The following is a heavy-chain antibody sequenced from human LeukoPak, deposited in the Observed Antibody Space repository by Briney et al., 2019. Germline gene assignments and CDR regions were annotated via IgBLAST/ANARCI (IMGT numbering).Heavy chain of an antibody. CDR2: IYYSGST. CDR3: ARIAAGGDY. D-gene: IGHD6-13*01. CDR1: GGSITSSGYY. Sequence: SETLSLTCTVSGGSITSSGYYWAWIRQPPGKGLEWTGYIYYSGSTHYNPSLKSRHTITLDTSKNQFSLKLTHVTAADRAVYYCARIAAGGDYWGRGTLVSVSS. J-gene: IGHJ4*02. V-gene: IGHV4-61*05.